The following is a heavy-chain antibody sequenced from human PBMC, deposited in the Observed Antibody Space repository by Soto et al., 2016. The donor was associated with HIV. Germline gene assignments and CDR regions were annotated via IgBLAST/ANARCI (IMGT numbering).Heavy chain of an antibody. D-gene: IGHD3-10*01. CDR2: IVVGSGNT. Sequence: VQSGPEVKKPGTSVKVSCKASGFTFSTSAMHWVRQARGQRLEWIGWIVVGSGNTNYAPTFQERVVITRDRSTGTAYMELSSLRSEDTAVYYCAAVRSLWFGGMDVWGRGTTVTVSS. J-gene: IGHJ6*03. CDR3: AAVRSLWFGGMDV. CDR1: GFTFSTSA. V-gene: IGHV1-58*02.